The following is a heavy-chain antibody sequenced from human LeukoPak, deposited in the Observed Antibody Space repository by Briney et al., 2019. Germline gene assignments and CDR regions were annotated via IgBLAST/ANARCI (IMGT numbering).Heavy chain of an antibody. CDR1: GGSFSGYY. V-gene: IGHV4-34*01. Sequence: MTSETLSLTCAVYGGSFSGYYWSWIRQHPGKGPEWIGEINHSGSTNYNPSLKSRVTISVDTSKNQFSLKLSSVTAADTAVYYCARHHTVTTIEPLDYWGQGTLVTVSS. CDR3: ARHHTVTTIEPLDY. CDR2: INHSGST. D-gene: IGHD4-17*01. J-gene: IGHJ4*02.